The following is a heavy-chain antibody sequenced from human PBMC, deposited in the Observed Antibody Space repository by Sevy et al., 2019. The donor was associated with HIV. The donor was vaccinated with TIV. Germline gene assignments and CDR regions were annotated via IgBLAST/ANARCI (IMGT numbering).Heavy chain of an antibody. Sequence: GGSLRLSCAASGFAFYEYSMSWIRQAPGKGLEWVATLSFGCGKINYADSVKGRFTISRENSKNSFYLQMDNLRVEDTALYYCAREGCSRPHDYWGQEPGSPSPQ. J-gene: IGHJ4*01. CDR2: LSFGCGKI. CDR1: GFAFYEYS. CDR3: AREGCSRPHDY. D-gene: IGHD2-8*01. V-gene: IGHV3-23*01.